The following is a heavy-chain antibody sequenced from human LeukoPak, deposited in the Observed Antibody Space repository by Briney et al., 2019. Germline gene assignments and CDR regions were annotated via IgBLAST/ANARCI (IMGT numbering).Heavy chain of an antibody. J-gene: IGHJ6*02. CDR1: GGSISSSNW. V-gene: IGHV4-4*02. Sequence: SGTLSLTCAVSGGSISSSNWWSWVRQPPGKGLEWIGYIYYSGSTNYNPSLKSRVTISVDTSKNQFSLKLSSVTAADTAVYYCARESFIGMDVWGQGTTVTVSS. CDR2: IYYSGST. CDR3: ARESFIGMDV.